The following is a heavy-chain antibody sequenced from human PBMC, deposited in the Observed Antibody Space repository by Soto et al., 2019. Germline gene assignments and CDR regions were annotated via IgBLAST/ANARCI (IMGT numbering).Heavy chain of an antibody. D-gene: IGHD1-26*01. CDR2: FDPEDGET. CDR3: ATAGIVGATETPYYYYGMDV. CDR1: GYTLTELS. Sequence: ASVKVSCKVSGYTLTELSMQWVRQAPGKGLEWMGGFDPEDGETIYAQKFQGRVTMTEDTSTDTAYMELSSLRSEDTAVYYCATAGIVGATETPYYYYGMDVWGQGTPVTVSS. J-gene: IGHJ6*02. V-gene: IGHV1-24*01.